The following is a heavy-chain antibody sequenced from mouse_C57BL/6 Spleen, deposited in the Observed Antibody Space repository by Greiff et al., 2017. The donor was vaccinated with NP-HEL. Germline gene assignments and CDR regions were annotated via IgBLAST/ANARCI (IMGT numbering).Heavy chain of an antibody. J-gene: IGHJ4*01. V-gene: IGHV7-3*01. CDR3: ARDQGWLLRLYYYARDY. D-gene: IGHD2-3*01. CDR2: IRNKANGYTT. CDR1: GFTFTDYY. Sequence: EVQVVESGGGLVQPGGSLSLSCAASGFTFTDYYMSWVRQPPGKALEWLGFIRNKANGYTTEYSASVKGRFTISRDNSQSILYLQMNALRAEDSATYYCARDQGWLLRLYYYARDYWGQGTSVTVSS.